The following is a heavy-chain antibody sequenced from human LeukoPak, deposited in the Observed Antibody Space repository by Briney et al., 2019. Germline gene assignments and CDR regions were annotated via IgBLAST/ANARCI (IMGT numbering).Heavy chain of an antibody. CDR1: GNSISNYY. Sequence: SETLSLTCTVSGNSISNYYWTWIRQPPGKGLEWIGYIYYTGSTNYNPSLKSRVTISVDTSKNEFSLELSSVTAADTAVYHCARLTTAVGTDDAFDIWGQGTVVTVSS. V-gene: IGHV4-59*08. CDR2: IYYTGST. J-gene: IGHJ3*02. CDR3: ARLTTAVGTDDAFDI. D-gene: IGHD4-23*01.